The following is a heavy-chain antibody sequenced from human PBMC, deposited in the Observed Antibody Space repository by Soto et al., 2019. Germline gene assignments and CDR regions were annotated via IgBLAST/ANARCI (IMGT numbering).Heavy chain of an antibody. J-gene: IGHJ3*02. CDR2: ISFDATYK. D-gene: IGHD6-13*01. CDR1: GFTFSTSG. CDR3: AQSASSNFYGWAFDI. Sequence: QVQLVESGGGMVQPGRSLRLSCAASGFTFSTSGMHWVRQAPGKGLEWVAVISFDATYKYYADSVKGRLTISRDNSKNPLNLQMNSLRADDTSVYYSAQSASSNFYGWAFDIWGHGTLVTVSS. V-gene: IGHV3-30*18.